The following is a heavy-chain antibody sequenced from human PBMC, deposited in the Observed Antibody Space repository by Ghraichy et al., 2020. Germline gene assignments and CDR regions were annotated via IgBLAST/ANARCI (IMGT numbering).Heavy chain of an antibody. J-gene: IGHJ3*02. CDR3: ARDTGYCSGGRCYPDAFDI. CDR2: ICSASSYI. Sequence: GGSLRLSCTASGFIFSSYTMNWVRQAPGKGLEWVSFICSASSYIYYADSVKGRFTISRDNAKNSLYLQMDSLRAEDTAVYYCARDTGYCSGGRCYPDAFDIWGQGTLVTVSS. D-gene: IGHD2-15*01. V-gene: IGHV3-21*01. CDR1: GFIFSSYT.